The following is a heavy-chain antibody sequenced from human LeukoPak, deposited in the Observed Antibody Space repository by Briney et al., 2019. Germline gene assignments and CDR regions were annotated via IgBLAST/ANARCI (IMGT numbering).Heavy chain of an antibody. CDR3: AELGITMIGGV. CDR2: ISSSGSTI. D-gene: IGHD3-10*02. Sequence: QAEGSLRLSCAASGFTFSSYAMNWVRQAPGKGLEWVSYISSSGSTIYYADSVKGRFTISRDNAKNSLYLQMNSLRAEDTAVYYCAELGITMIGGVWGKGTTVTISS. J-gene: IGHJ6*04. CDR1: GFTFSSYA. V-gene: IGHV3-48*03.